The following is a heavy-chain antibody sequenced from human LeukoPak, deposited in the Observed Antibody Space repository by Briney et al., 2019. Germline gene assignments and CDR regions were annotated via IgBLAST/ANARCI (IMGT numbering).Heavy chain of an antibody. CDR1: GFTFSSYS. J-gene: IGHJ4*02. V-gene: IGHV3-21*01. Sequence: GGPLRLSCAASGFTFSSYSMNWVRQAPGKGLEWVSSISSSSSYIYYADSVKGRFTISRDNAKNSLYLQMNSLRAEDTAVYYCARAKPPRWTPFSDYWGQGTLVTVSS. CDR3: ARAKPPRWTPFSDY. D-gene: IGHD2/OR15-2a*01. CDR2: ISSSSSYI.